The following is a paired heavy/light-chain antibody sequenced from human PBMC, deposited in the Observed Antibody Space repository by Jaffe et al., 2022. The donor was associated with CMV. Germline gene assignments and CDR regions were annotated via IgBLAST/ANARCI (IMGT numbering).Light chain of an antibody. V-gene: IGKV1-33*01. J-gene: IGKJ5*01. CDR2: DAS. CDR1: QDISNY. CDR3: QQYDNLPSRSIT. Sequence: DIQMTQSPSSLSASVGDRVTITCQASQDISNYLNWYQQKPGKAPKLLIYDASNLETGVPSRFSGSGSGTDFTFTISSLQPEDIATYYCQQYDNLPSRSITFGQGTRLEIK.
Heavy chain of an antibody. J-gene: IGHJ4*02. CDR2: IFSNDEK. Sequence: QVTLKESGPVLVKPTETLTLTCTVSGFSLSNARMGVSWIRQPPGKALEWLAHIFSNDEKSYSTSLKSRLTISKDTSKSQVVLTMTNMDPVDTATYYCARGWDYGDYVVDFFSDRSVGSSFDYWGQGTLVTVSS. D-gene: IGHD4-17*01. V-gene: IGHV2-26*01. CDR3: ARGWDYGDYVVDFFSDRSVGSSFDY. CDR1: GFSLSNARMG.